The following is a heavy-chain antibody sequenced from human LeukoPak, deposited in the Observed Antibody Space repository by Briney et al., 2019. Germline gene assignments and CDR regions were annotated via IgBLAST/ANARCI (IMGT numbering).Heavy chain of an antibody. Sequence: ASVKVSCKASGYTFTSYAMHWVRQAPGQRLEWMGWINAGNGNTKYSQKFQGRVTITRDTSASTAYMELSSLRSEGTAVYYCARRTVGYYYYYYGMDVWGQGTTVTVSS. CDR3: ARRTVGYYYYYYGMDV. CDR2: INAGNGNT. J-gene: IGHJ6*02. D-gene: IGHD1-1*01. CDR1: GYTFTSYA. V-gene: IGHV1-3*01.